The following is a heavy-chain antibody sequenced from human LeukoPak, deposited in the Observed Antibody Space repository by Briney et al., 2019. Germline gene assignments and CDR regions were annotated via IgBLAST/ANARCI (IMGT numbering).Heavy chain of an antibody. V-gene: IGHV4-59*08. Sequence: PSETLSLTCTVSGGSISSYYWSWIRQPPGKGLEWIGYIYYSGSTNYNPSLKSRVTISVDTSKNQFSLKLSSVTAADTAVYYCARMVRGVHDAFDIWGQGTTVTVSS. D-gene: IGHD3-10*01. J-gene: IGHJ3*02. CDR1: GGSISSYY. CDR3: ARMVRGVHDAFDI. CDR2: IYYSGST.